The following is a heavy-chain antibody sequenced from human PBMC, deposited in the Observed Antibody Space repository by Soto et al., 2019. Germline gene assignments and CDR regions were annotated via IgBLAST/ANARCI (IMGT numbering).Heavy chain of an antibody. CDR2: ISGSGGST. V-gene: IGHV3-23*01. CDR3: AWELYSSSWLYFYYGMDV. Sequence: GGSLRLSCAASGFTFSSYAMSWVRQAPGKGLEWVSAISGSGGSTYYADSVKGRFTISRDNSKNTLYLQMNSLRAEDTAVYYCAWELYSSSWLYFYYGMDVWGQGTTVTVSS. D-gene: IGHD6-13*01. J-gene: IGHJ6*02. CDR1: GFTFSSYA.